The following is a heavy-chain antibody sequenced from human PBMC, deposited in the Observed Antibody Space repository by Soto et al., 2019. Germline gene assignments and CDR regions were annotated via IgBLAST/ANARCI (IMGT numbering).Heavy chain of an antibody. J-gene: IGHJ4*02. CDR2: MNSDGSTI. V-gene: IGHV3-74*01. Sequence: GSLRLSCAASVFTFGNYWMHWVRQAPGKGLEWVSRMNSDGSTINYADSVKGRFTVSRDNAKNTLYLQMNSLRAEDTAVYYCATAEVDYWGPGTLVTVSS. CDR1: VFTFGNYW. CDR3: ATAEVDY.